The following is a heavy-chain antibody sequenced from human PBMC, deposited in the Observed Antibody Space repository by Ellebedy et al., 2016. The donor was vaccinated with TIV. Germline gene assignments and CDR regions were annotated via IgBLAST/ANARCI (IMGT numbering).Heavy chain of an antibody. J-gene: IGHJ4*02. CDR3: ASRPTMVRGVIKRRNPRGERYFDY. Sequence: MPSETLSLTCTVSGGSISSYYWSWIRQPPGKGLEWIGYIYYSGSTNYNPSLKSRVTISVDTSKNQFSLKLSSVTAADTAVYYCASRPTMVRGVIKRRNPRGERYFDYWGQGTLVTVSS. D-gene: IGHD3-10*01. CDR1: GGSISSYY. V-gene: IGHV4-59*12. CDR2: IYYSGST.